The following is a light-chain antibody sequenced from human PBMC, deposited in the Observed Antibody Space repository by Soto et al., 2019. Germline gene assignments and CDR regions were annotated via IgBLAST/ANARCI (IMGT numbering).Light chain of an antibody. J-gene: IGLJ1*01. V-gene: IGLV2-11*01. CDR2: DVS. Sequence: QSVLPQPRSVSGSPGQSVTISCTGNSSDGGGYNYVSWYQQHPGKAPKLMIFDVSKRPSGVPDRFSGSKSGNTASLTISGLQAEDEADYYCCSYAGSYTFYVFGTGTKVTVL. CDR1: SSDGGGYNY. CDR3: CSYAGSYTFYV.